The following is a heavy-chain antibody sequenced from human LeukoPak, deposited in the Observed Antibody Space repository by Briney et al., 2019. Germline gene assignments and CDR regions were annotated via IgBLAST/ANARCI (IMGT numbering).Heavy chain of an antibody. V-gene: IGHV4-59*01. CDR3: ARELVVVVPAAIRHNWFDP. CDR1: GGSISSYY. CDR2: IYYSGST. Sequence: SETLSLTCTVSGGSISSYYWSWIRQPPGKGLEWIGYIYYSGSTNYNPSLKSRVTISVDMSKNQFSLKLSSVTAADTAVYDCARELVVVVPAAIRHNWFDPWGQGTLVTVSS. D-gene: IGHD2-2*02. J-gene: IGHJ5*02.